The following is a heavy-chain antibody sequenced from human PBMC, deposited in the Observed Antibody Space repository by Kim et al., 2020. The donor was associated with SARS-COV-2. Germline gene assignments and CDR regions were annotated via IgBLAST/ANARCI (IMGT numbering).Heavy chain of an antibody. Sequence: GGSLRLSCAASGFTFSSYGMHWVHQAPGKGLEWVAVIWYDGSNKYYADSVKGRFTISRDNSKNTPYLQMNSLRAEDTAVYYCARDYGFGAGTTDDDQIDYWGQGTLVTVSS. CDR1: GFTFSSYG. V-gene: IGHV3-33*01. D-gene: IGHD1-1*01. J-gene: IGHJ4*02. CDR2: IWYDGSNK. CDR3: ARDYGFGAGTTDDDQIDY.